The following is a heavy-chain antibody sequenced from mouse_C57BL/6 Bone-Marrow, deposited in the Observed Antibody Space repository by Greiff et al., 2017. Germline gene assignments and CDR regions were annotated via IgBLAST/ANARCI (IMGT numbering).Heavy chain of an antibody. CDR3: ARYRSTTVDY. CDR2: IRNKANGYTT. D-gene: IGHD1-1*01. CDR1: GFTFTDYY. J-gene: IGHJ2*01. V-gene: IGHV7-3*01. Sequence: EVKLMESGGGLVQPGGSLSLSCAASGFTFTDYYMSWVRQPPGKALEWLGFIRNKANGYTTEYSASVKGRFTISRDNSQSILYLQMNALRAEDSATYYCARYRSTTVDYWGQGTTLTVSS.